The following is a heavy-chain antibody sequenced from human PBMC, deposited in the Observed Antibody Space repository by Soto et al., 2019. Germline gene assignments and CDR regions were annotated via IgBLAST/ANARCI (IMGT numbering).Heavy chain of an antibody. CDR2: IWYDGTKK. D-gene: IGHD6-19*01. Sequence: QVQLVESGGGVVQSGRSLTLSCAASGFSLRTNGMHWLRRAPGKGLEWVALIWYDGTKKVYANSVKGRSTISKDNSNNSLYLQMSGLRAEDTAVYYCARDVVTAVAGSVNWFDPWGQGTLVTVSS. CDR1: GFSLRTNG. V-gene: IGHV3-33*01. CDR3: ARDVVTAVAGSVNWFDP. J-gene: IGHJ5*02.